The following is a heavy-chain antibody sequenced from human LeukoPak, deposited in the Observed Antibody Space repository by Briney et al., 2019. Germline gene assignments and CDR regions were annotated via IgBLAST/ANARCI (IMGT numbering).Heavy chain of an antibody. D-gene: IGHD6-13*01. CDR2: MNPNRGDT. V-gene: IGHV1-8*01. CDR1: LYTFTNYD. CDR3: ARGYSSSWSNWFDP. Sequence: SVKVSCKASLYTFTNYDVKWVRQATGQGLEWMGWMNPNRGDTGYAQKFQGRGTKTSENSISTAYMELSSLTSEDTAVYYCARGYSSSWSNWFDPWGQGTLVSVSS. J-gene: IGHJ5*02.